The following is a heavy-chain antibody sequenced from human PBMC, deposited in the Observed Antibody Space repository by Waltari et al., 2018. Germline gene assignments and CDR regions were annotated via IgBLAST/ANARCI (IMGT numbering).Heavy chain of an antibody. Sequence: QVQLVQSGAEVKKPGASVKVSCKASGYTFTGYYMHWVRQAPGQGLEWMGRINPNRGGTNYAQKFQGRVTMTRDTSISTAYMELSRLRSDDTAVYYCASPISTKAAASYWGQGTLVTVSS. CDR1: GYTFTGYY. J-gene: IGHJ4*02. V-gene: IGHV1-2*06. CDR3: ASPISTKAAASY. D-gene: IGHD6-13*01. CDR2: INPNRGGT.